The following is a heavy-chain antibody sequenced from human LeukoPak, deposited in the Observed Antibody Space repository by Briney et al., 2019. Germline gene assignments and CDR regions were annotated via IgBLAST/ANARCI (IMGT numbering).Heavy chain of an antibody. CDR1: GFTFSDSA. Sequence: GSLRLSRAASGFTFSDSAMHWVRQASGKGLEWVGRIRSKSNSHATAYAASVQGRFTISRDDSNNTMYLQMNSLKSEDTAIYYCKAGLRYWGQGTLVTVSP. CDR3: KAGLRY. V-gene: IGHV3-73*01. J-gene: IGHJ1*01. CDR2: IRSKSNSHAT.